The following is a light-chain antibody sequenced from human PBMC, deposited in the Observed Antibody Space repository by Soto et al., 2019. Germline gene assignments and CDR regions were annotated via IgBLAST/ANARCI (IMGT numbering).Light chain of an antibody. V-gene: IGKV3-15*01. CDR1: QGISK. J-gene: IGKJ4*01. Sequence: EILMTQSPATLSVSPGERATLSCRASQGISKLAWYQQKPGQAPRLLIYGTSTRATGVPARFSGSGSGTEFTLTISSLQSEDFAVYYCQQYNDWLGTFGGGTKVEIK. CDR3: QQYNDWLGT. CDR2: GTS.